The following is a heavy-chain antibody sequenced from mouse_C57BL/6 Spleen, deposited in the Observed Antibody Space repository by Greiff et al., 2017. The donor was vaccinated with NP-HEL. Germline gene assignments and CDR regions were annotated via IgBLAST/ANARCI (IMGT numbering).Heavy chain of an antibody. Sequence: QVQLQQSGPELVKPGASVKISCKASGYAFSSSWMNWVKQRPGQGLEWIGRIYPGDGDTNYNGKFKGKATLTADKSSSTAYMQLSSLTSEDSAVYCCASRYYSDWGQGTLVTVSA. J-gene: IGHJ3*01. V-gene: IGHV1-82*01. CDR1: GYAFSSSW. D-gene: IGHD1-1*01. CDR2: IYPGDGDT. CDR3: ASRYYSD.